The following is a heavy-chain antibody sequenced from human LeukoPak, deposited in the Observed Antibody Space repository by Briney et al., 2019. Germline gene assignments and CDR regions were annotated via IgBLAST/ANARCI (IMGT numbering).Heavy chain of an antibody. CDR1: GFTFSSYA. CDR2: IRSDGSNK. J-gene: IGHJ4*02. V-gene: IGHV3-30*02. CDR3: AKDQNAYNYVFDY. Sequence: GRSLRLSCAASGFTFSSYAMHWVRQAPGKGLEWMAFIRSDGSNKYYADSVKGRFTISRDNSKNTLYLQMNSLRAEDTALYYCAKDQNAYNYVFDYWGQGTLVTVSS. D-gene: IGHD5-24*01.